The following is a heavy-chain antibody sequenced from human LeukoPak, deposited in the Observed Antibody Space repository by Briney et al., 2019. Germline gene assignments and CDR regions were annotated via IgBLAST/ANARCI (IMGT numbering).Heavy chain of an antibody. CDR1: GFTFSNYW. CDR2: ISAAAST. D-gene: IGHD6-13*01. CDR3: AKGTEYSSSWYKEALDY. J-gene: IGHJ4*02. V-gene: IGHV3-23*01. Sequence: GGSLRLSCAASGFTFSNYWMGWVRQAPGKGLEWVSVISAAASTSYADSVKGRFTISRDNSQNTLYLQMNSLRAEDAAVYYCAKGTEYSSSWYKEALDYWGQGALVTVFS.